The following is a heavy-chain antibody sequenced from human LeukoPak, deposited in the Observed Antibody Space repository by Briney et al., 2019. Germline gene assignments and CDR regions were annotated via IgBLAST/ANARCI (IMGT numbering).Heavy chain of an antibody. V-gene: IGHV5-51*01. Sequence: GESLKISCKASGYRFTTDYIGWVRQMPGKGLEWMGIIYPDDSETNYSPSFQGQVSMSVDKSITTAYLQWSSLKASDTAIYCARQAYGSHFDAFDIWGQGTMVAVSS. J-gene: IGHJ3*02. D-gene: IGHD3-22*01. CDR3: ARQAYGSHFDAFDI. CDR1: GYRFTTDY. CDR2: IYPDDSET.